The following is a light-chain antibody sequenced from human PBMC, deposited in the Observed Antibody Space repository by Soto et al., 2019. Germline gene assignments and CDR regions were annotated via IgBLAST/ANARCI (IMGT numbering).Light chain of an antibody. V-gene: IGKV4-1*01. CDR3: QQYYSTPLT. J-gene: IGKJ2*01. CDR2: WAS. CDR1: QSVLYNSNDKNY. Sequence: DIVMTQSPDSLAVSLGERATINCKSTQSVLYNSNDKNYLAWYQQKPGQPPKLLLYWASTRESGVPDRFSGSGSGTDFTLTISSLHSEDGAVYFCQQYYSTPLTFGRGTKLEIK.